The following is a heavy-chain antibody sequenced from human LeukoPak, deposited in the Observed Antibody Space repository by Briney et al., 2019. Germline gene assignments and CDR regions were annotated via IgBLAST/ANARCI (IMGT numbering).Heavy chain of an antibody. CDR3: ARGKLWFGELPDY. CDR1: GGSFSGYY. V-gene: IGHV4-34*01. D-gene: IGHD3-10*01. J-gene: IGHJ4*02. Sequence: PSETLSLTCAVYGGSFSGYYWSWIRQPPGKGLEWIGEINHSGSTNYNPSLKSRVTISVDPSKNQFSLKLSSVTAADTAVYYCARGKLWFGELPDYWGQGTLVTVSS. CDR2: INHSGST.